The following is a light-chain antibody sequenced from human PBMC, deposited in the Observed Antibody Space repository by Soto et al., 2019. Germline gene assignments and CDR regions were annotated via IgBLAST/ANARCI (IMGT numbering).Light chain of an antibody. Sequence: ERVMTQSPVTLSVSPGESVTLSCRASQSVGTNLAWYQQKPGQAPSLLIYGVSTRATGIPTRFSGSGSGTDFTLTISRLEPEDFAVYYCQHYVSPPITFGQGTRLEI. J-gene: IGKJ5*01. CDR2: GVS. V-gene: IGKV3-15*01. CDR1: QSVGTN. CDR3: QHYVSPPIT.